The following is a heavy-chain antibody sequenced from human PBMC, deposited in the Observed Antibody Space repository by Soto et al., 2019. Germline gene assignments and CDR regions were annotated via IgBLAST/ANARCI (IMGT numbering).Heavy chain of an antibody. J-gene: IGHJ5*02. V-gene: IGHV4-31*03. CDR1: GGSISSGGYY. D-gene: IGHD2-8*01. CDR2: IYYSGST. Sequence: TSETLSLTCTVSGGSISSGGYYWSWIRQHPGKGLEWIGYIYYSGSTYYNPSLKSRVTISVDTSKNQFSLKLSSVTAADTAVYYCARDRPNCTNGVCYYWFDPWGQGTLVTVSS. CDR3: ARDRPNCTNGVCYYWFDP.